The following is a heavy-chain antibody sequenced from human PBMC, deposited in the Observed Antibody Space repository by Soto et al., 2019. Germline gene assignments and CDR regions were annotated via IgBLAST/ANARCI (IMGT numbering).Heavy chain of an antibody. D-gene: IGHD3-22*01. J-gene: IGHJ3*02. CDR3: ARDTLYDSSGRFHDAFDI. V-gene: IGHV3-23*01. CDR2: ISGSGGST. Sequence: PAGSMRLACAASGFTFSSYALGCVLQAPGKGLEWVSAISGSGGSTYYADSVKGRFTISRDNSKNTLYLQMNSLRAEDTAVYYCARDTLYDSSGRFHDAFDIWGQGTMVTV. CDR1: GFTFSSYA.